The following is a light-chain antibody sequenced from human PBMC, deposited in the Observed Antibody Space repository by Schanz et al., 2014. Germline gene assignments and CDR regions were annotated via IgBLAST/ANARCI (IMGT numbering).Light chain of an antibody. CDR1: SSNIGSNY. V-gene: IGLV1-47*01. Sequence: QSVLTQPPSASGTPGQRVTISCSGSSSNIGSNYVYWYQQLPGTAPKLLIYRNNQRPSGVPDRFSGSKSGTSASLAISGLRSEDEADYYCAAWDDSLNARVFGGGTKLTVL. J-gene: IGLJ3*02. CDR3: AAWDDSLNARV. CDR2: RNN.